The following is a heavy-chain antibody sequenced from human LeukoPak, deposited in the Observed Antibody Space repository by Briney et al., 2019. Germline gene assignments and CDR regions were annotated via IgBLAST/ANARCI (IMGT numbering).Heavy chain of an antibody. J-gene: IGHJ5*02. V-gene: IGHV1-69*05. CDR1: GGTFSSYA. Sequence: ASVKVSCKASGGTFSSYAISWVRQAHGQGLEWMGRIIPIFGTANYAQKFQGRVTITTDESTSTAYMELSSLRSEATAVYYCAASKGFECWFDPWGQGTLVTVSS. CDR2: IIPIFGTA. D-gene: IGHD1-26*01. CDR3: AASKGFECWFDP.